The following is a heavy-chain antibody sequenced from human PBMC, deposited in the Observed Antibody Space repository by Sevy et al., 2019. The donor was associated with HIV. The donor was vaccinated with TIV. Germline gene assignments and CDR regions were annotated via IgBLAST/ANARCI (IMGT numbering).Heavy chain of an antibody. J-gene: IGHJ4*02. CDR1: GYTLTELS. CDR3: ATVGAMIVGRYFDY. D-gene: IGHD3-22*01. CDR2: FDPEDGET. Sequence: ASVKVSCKVSGYTLTELSMHWVRQAPGKGLEWMGGFDPEDGETIYAQTFQGRVTMTEDTSTDTAYMELSSLRSEDTAVYYCATVGAMIVGRYFDYWGQGTLVTVSS. V-gene: IGHV1-24*01.